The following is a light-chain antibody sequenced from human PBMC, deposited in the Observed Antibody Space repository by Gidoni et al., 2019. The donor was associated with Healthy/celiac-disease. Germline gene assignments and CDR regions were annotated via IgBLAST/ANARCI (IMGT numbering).Light chain of an antibody. J-gene: IGKJ1*01. CDR1: QSVSSSY. V-gene: IGKV3-20*01. Sequence: EIVLTQSPGTLSLSPGERATLSCRASQSVSSSYLAWYQQKPGQAPRLLIYGASSRATGIPDRFSGSGSGTDFTLPISRLEPEDFAVYYCQQYGSSPGTFXQXTKVEIK. CDR2: GAS. CDR3: QQYGSSPGT.